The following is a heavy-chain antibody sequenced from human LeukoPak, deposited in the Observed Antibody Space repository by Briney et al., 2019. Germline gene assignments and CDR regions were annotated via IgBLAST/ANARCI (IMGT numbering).Heavy chain of an antibody. CDR3: ARDQAHYDFWSGYHNWFDP. V-gene: IGHV4-59*01. CDR1: GGSISSYY. Sequence: SETLSLTCTVSGGSISSYYWSWIRQPPGKGLEWIGYIYYSGSTNYNPSLKSRVTIPVDTSKNQFSLKLSSVTAADTAVYYCARDQAHYDFWSGYHNWFDPWGQGTLATVSS. CDR2: IYYSGST. D-gene: IGHD3-3*01. J-gene: IGHJ5*02.